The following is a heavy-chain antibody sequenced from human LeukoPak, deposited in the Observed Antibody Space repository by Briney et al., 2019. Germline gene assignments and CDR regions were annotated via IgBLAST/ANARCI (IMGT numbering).Heavy chain of an antibody. CDR1: GFTFSSYG. CDR3: ARAGGIVGATEGLVDY. CDR2: IRYDGSNK. V-gene: IGHV3-30*02. Sequence: PGGSLRLSCAASGFTFSSYGMHWVRQAPGKGLEWVAFIRYDGSNKYYADSVKGRFTISRDNSKNTLYLQMNSLRVEDTAVYYCARAGGIVGATEGLVDYWGQGTLVTVSS. D-gene: IGHD1-26*01. J-gene: IGHJ4*02.